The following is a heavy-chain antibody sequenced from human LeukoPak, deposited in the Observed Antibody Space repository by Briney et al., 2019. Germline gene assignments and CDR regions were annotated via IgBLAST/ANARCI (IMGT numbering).Heavy chain of an antibody. Sequence: RQAPGKGLEWVSGIGWNGNNIGYAESVKGRFTMSRDNAKNSRNLQMNSLRVEDTAVYYCAKETFGGYYFDYWGQGTLVTVSS. D-gene: IGHD3-10*01. CDR3: AKETFGGYYFDY. J-gene: IGHJ4*02. CDR2: IGWNGNNI. V-gene: IGHV3-9*01.